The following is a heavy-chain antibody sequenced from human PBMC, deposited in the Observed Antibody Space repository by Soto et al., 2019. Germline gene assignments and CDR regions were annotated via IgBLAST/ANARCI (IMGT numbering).Heavy chain of an antibody. J-gene: IGHJ4*02. Sequence: LRLSCAASGFTFSSYAMSWVRQAPGKGLEWVSAISGSGGSTYYADSVKGRFTISRDNSKNTLYLQMNSLRAEDTAVYYCAKDSTIFGVVIIPYFDYWGQGTLVTVSS. V-gene: IGHV3-23*01. CDR2: ISGSGGST. CDR1: GFTFSSYA. CDR3: AKDSTIFGVVIIPYFDY. D-gene: IGHD3-3*01.